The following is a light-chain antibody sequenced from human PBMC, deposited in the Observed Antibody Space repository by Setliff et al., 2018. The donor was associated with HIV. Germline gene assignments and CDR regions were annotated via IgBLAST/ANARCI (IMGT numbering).Light chain of an antibody. CDR3: SSYTTSITFV. CDR2: EVS. J-gene: IGLJ1*01. V-gene: IGLV2-18*03. CDR1: TSDIGHYNR. Sequence: QSALTQPPYVSGAPGQSVTISCTGSTSDIGHYNRVSWYQQPPGAAPKLIMYEVSHRPSGVPDRFSGSKSDSTASLTTSGLQPEDEADYYCSSYTTSITFVFGTGTKVPS.